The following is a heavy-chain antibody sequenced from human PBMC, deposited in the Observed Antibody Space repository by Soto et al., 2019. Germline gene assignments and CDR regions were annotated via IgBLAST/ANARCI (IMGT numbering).Heavy chain of an antibody. J-gene: IGHJ4*02. V-gene: IGHV4-31*02. CDR1: GGSISSGGYY. CDR2: IYYSGST. Sequence: PSETLSLTCTVSGGSISSGGYYWSWIRQHPGKGLEWIGYIYYSGSTYYNPSLKSRVTISVDTSKNQFSLKLSSVTAADTAAYYCARSIYPDYYFDYWGQGTLVTVSS. D-gene: IGHD3-3*01. CDR3: ARSIYPDYYFDY.